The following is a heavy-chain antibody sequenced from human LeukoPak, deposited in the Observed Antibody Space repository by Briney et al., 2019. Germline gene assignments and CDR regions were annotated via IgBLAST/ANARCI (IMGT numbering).Heavy chain of an antibody. CDR2: IYHSGST. V-gene: IGHV4-4*02. D-gene: IGHD2-15*01. CDR1: GGSISSSNW. CDR3: ARTGENPPAATLYGMDV. Sequence: SGTLSLTCAVSGGSISSSNWWSWVRQPPGKGLEWIGEIYHSGSTNYNPSLKSRVTISVDKSKNQFSLKLSSVTAADTAVYYCARTGENPPAATLYGMDVWGQGTTVTVSS. J-gene: IGHJ6*02.